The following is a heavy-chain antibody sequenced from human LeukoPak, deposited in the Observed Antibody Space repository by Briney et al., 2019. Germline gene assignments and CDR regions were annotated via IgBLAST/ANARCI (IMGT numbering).Heavy chain of an antibody. D-gene: IGHD2-21*01. CDR2: ISAYNGNT. V-gene: IGHV1-18*01. CDR3: ARVILPSSWTDY. J-gene: IGHJ4*02. CDR1: GCTFTSYG. Sequence: ASVKVSCKASGCTFTSYGISWVRQAPGQGLEWMGWISAYNGNTNYAQKLQGRVTMATDTSTSTAYMELRSLRSDDTAVYYCARVILPSSWTDYWGQGTLVTVSS.